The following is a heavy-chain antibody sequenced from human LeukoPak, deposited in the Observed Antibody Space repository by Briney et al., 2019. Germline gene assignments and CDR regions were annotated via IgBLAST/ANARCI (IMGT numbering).Heavy chain of an antibody. V-gene: IGHV5-51*01. CDR1: GYSFTSYW. J-gene: IGHJ4*02. CDR2: IYPGDSDT. CDR3: ARLLTYYYDSSGYYGY. Sequence: GESLKISCKGSGYSFTSYWIGWVRQMPGKGLEWMGLIYPGDSDTRYSPSFQGQVTISAEKSISTAYLQWSSLKASDTAMYYCARLLTYYYDSSGYYGYWGQGTLVTVSS. D-gene: IGHD3-22*01.